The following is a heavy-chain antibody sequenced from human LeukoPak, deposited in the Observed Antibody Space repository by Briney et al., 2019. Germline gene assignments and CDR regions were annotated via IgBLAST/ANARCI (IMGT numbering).Heavy chain of an antibody. CDR2: ISGSGGST. D-gene: IGHD3-3*01. CDR3: ARDPPYYDFWSGSYGMDV. V-gene: IGHV3-23*01. J-gene: IGHJ6*02. Sequence: SCKASGGTFSSYAMSWVRQAPGKGLEWVSAISGSGGSTYYADSVKGRFTISRDNSKNTLYLQMNSLRAEDTAVYYCARDPPYYDFWSGSYGMDVWGQGTTVTVSS. CDR1: GGTFSSYA.